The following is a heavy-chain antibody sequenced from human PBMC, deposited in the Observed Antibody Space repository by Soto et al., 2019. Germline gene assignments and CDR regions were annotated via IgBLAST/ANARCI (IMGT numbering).Heavy chain of an antibody. V-gene: IGHV3-30*03. Sequence: PGGSLRLSCAASGFAFSDYVMHWVRQLPGKGLEWVAVISHDGRIKYYADSVQGRFTISREKSNNMLYLQMDSLKTDYSALFYCAGRLEGASSDLLDYWGQGTLVTSPQ. D-gene: IGHD3-22*01. J-gene: IGHJ4*02. CDR1: GFAFSDYV. CDR2: ISHDGRIK. CDR3: AGRLEGASSDLLDY.